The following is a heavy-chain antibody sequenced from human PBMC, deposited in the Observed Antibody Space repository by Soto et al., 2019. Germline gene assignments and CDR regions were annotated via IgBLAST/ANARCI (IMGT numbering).Heavy chain of an antibody. D-gene: IGHD2-21*01. CDR2: IFYSGST. V-gene: IGHV4-39*01. CDR3: ARQPTTGDTDLWFDP. J-gene: IGHJ5*02. Sequence: QLQLLESGPGLVKASETLSLTCNVSGGSISTSRSYWAWIRQPPGKGLEWLANIFYSGSTYYNPSLARRVSVSVDTSKNEFSLKLGSVTAAHTAVYYCARQPTTGDTDLWFDPWGQGTLVTVSS. CDR1: GGSISTSRSY.